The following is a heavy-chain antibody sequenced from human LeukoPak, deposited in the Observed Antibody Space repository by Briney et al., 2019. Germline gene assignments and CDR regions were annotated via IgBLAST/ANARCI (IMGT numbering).Heavy chain of an antibody. V-gene: IGHV4-39*07. D-gene: IGHD3-10*01. Sequence: SETLSLTCTVSGGSISSSSYYWGWIRQPPGKGLEWIGSIYYSGSTYYNPSLKSRVTISVDTSKNQFSLKLSSVTAADTAVYYCARGTGGSGRPIDYWGQGTLVTVSS. J-gene: IGHJ4*02. CDR2: IYYSGST. CDR3: ARGTGGSGRPIDY. CDR1: GGSISSSSYY.